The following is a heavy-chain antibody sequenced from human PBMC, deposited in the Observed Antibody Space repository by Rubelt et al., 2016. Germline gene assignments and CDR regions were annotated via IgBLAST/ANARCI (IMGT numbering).Heavy chain of an antibody. CDR3: ARGNSAAY. CDR1: GFTFSNYW. J-gene: IGHJ4*02. Sequence: SCAGSGFTFSNYWMSWVRQAPGKGLEWVAYIKYDGSEKDYVDSVKGRFTISRDNAKKSVYLQMNSLRAEDTAVYYCARGNSAAYWGQGTLVTVSS. D-gene: IGHD3-10*01. V-gene: IGHV3-7*05. CDR2: IKYDGSEK.